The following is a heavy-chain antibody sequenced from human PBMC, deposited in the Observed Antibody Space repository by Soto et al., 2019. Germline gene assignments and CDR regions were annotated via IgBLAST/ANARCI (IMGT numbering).Heavy chain of an antibody. CDR3: AKEVVVDLGGLDY. CDR1: GFTFSSYA. J-gene: IGHJ4*02. Sequence: QVQLVESGGGVVQPGRSLRLSCAASGFTFSSYAMHWVRQAPGKGLEWVAVISYDGSNKYYADSVKGRFTISRDNSKNTLYLKMNSRRAEDTAVYYCAKEVVVDLGGLDYWGQGTLVTVSS. CDR2: ISYDGSNK. V-gene: IGHV3-30-3*01. D-gene: IGHD3-22*01.